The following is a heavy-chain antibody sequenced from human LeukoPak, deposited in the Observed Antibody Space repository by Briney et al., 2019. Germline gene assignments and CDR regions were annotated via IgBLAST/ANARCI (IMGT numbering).Heavy chain of an antibody. J-gene: IGHJ6*03. CDR3: AREGTGRYYYYYYMDV. CDR1: RFTFSSYT. D-gene: IGHD1-1*01. V-gene: IGHV3-23*01. Sequence: GGSLRLSCAASRFTFSSYTMSWVRQAPGKGLEWVSAISGSGDTTYYADSVKGRFTISRDNSKNTLYLQMNSLRAEDTAVYYCAREGTGRYYYYYYMDVWGKGTTVTISS. CDR2: ISGSGDTT.